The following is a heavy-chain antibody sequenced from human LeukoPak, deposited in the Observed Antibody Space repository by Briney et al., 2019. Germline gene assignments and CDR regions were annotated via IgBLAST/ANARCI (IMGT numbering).Heavy chain of an antibody. CDR1: HGTFSGFY. Sequence: PSETLSLTCAVYHGTFSGFYWCSIPDPPGTGRESIGQINHSGNIRYNTSLKCRFTMSLDSSKNKLSRKFSCVTVAVRAGYYCARDKTSRGYRYTTGWFWYWGKGPRVTVSS. V-gene: IGHV4-34*01. CDR3: ARDKTSRGYRYTTGWFWY. D-gene: IGHD6-19*01. J-gene: IGHJ4*02. CDR2: INHSGNI.